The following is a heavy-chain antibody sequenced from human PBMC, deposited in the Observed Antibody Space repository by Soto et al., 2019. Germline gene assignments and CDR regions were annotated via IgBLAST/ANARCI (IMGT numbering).Heavy chain of an antibody. V-gene: IGHV1-18*01. CDR1: GYTFTSYG. J-gene: IGHJ6*02. Sequence: ASVKVSCKASGYTFTSYGIIWVRQAPGQGLEWMGWISAYNGNTNYAQKFQGWVTMTRDTSISTAYMELSRLRSDDTAVYYCARSDRIAVAGTPYYYYGMDVWGQGTTVTVSS. CDR2: ISAYNGNT. D-gene: IGHD6-19*01. CDR3: ARSDRIAVAGTPYYYYGMDV.